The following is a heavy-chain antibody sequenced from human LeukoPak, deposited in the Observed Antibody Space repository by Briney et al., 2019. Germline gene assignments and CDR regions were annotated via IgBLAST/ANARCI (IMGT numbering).Heavy chain of an antibody. Sequence: GGSLRLSCAASGLTFTKYAMCWVRQAPGKGLQWVSAISVSGSTYYADSVEGRFTISRDTSKNTLFLQMDSLRAEDTALYYCASAGGDYWGQGTLVTVSS. CDR2: ISVSGST. D-gene: IGHD3-16*01. CDR1: GLTFTKYA. J-gene: IGHJ4*02. V-gene: IGHV3-23*01. CDR3: ASAGGDY.